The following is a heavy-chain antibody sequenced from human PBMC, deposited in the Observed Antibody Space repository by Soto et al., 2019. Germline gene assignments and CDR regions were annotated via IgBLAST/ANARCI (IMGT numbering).Heavy chain of an antibody. J-gene: IGHJ6*02. V-gene: IGHV4-34*01. CDR3: ARAPYQQWYGMDV. D-gene: IGHD6-19*01. Sequence: SETLSLTCAVYGGSFSGYYWSWIRQPPGKGLEWIGEINHSGSTNYNPSLKSRVTISVDTSKNQFSLKLSSVTAADTAVYYCARAPYQQWYGMDVWGQGTTVTVSS. CDR2: INHSGST. CDR1: GGSFSGYY.